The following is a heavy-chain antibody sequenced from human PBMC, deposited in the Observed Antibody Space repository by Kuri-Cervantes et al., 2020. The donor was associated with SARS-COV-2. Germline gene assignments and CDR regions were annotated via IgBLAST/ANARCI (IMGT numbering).Heavy chain of an antibody. CDR1: GFTFSSYE. V-gene: IGHV3-48*03. CDR3: PRDLGYYYDSSGYYDLGY. J-gene: IGHJ4*02. D-gene: IGHD3-22*01. Sequence: GESLKIPCAASGFTFSSYEWNWVHQAPGKGLEWVSYISSSGSNIYYADSVKGRFTISRDNAKNSLYLQMNSLSAEDTAVYYCPRDLGYYYDSSGYYDLGYWGQGTLVTVSS. CDR2: ISSSGSNI.